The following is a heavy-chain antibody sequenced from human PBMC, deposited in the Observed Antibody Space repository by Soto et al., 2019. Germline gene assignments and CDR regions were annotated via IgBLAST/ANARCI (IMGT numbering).Heavy chain of an antibody. CDR1: AFTFSSYA. J-gene: IGHJ4*02. D-gene: IGHD2-21*02. CDR3: AKGRASDCPGCTQDY. V-gene: IGHV3-23*01. CDR2: VSGSGDST. Sequence: EVQLLESGGGLAQPGGSLRLSCAASAFTFSSYAMSWVRQAPGKGLEWVSAVSGSGDSTYYADSVKGRFTISRDNSKNTLYLQMNSLRAEDTAVYYCAKGRASDCPGCTQDYWGQGTLSPSTQ.